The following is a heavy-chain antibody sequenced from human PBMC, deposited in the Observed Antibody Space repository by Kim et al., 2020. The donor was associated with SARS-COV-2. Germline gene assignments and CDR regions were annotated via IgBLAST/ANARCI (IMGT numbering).Heavy chain of an antibody. J-gene: IGHJ6*02. Sequence: GGSLRLSCAASGFTFSSYEMNWVRQAPGKGLEWVSYISSSGSTIYYADSVKGRFTISRDNAKNSLYLQMNSLRAEDTAVYYCARGGPQYYYDSSGYYSHYGMDVWGQGTTVTVSS. CDR1: GFTFSSYE. D-gene: IGHD3-22*01. CDR3: ARGGPQYYYDSSGYYSHYGMDV. V-gene: IGHV3-48*03. CDR2: ISSSGSTI.